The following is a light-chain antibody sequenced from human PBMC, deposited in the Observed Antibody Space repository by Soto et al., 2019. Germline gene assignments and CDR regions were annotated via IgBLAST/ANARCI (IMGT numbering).Light chain of an antibody. CDR3: QHYNKWPPWT. V-gene: IGKV3-15*01. CDR2: GAS. Sequence: EIVLTQSPGTLSLSPGERATLSCRASQSVSSSYLAWYQQKPGQAPRLLIYGASIRATTTPAKFSGSGSGTEFTLTISSLQSEDFAVYYCQHYNKWPPWTFGQGSNVDIK. CDR1: QSVSSSY. J-gene: IGKJ1*01.